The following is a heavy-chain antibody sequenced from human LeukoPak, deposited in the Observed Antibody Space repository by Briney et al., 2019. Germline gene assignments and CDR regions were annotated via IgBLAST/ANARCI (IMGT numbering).Heavy chain of an antibody. CDR3: ARTRRWLQLGFDY. CDR2: IYYSGST. D-gene: IGHD5-24*01. Sequence: SETLSLTCTVSGGSISSYYWSWIRQPPGKVLEWIGYIYYSGSTNYNPSLKSRVTIPVDTSKNQFSLKLSSVTAADTAVYYCARTRRWLQLGFDYWGQGTLVTVSS. CDR1: GGSISSYY. J-gene: IGHJ4*02. V-gene: IGHV4-59*01.